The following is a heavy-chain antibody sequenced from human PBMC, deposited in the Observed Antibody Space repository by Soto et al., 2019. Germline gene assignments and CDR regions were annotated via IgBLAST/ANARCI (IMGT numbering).Heavy chain of an antibody. D-gene: IGHD6-13*01. Sequence: QVQLQESGPGMVKPSQTLSLTCTVSGGSISSEGYYWNWIRQHPGKGLEWIGYIYYTGSTYYKPSLTSRVIMSVDTSRSQFSLKLTSVTAADTAVSYCARGNSTSWFPEQGGFDYWGQGTLVTVSS. CDR3: ARGNSTSWFPEQGGFDY. CDR2: IYYTGST. V-gene: IGHV4-31*03. CDR1: GGSISSEGYY. J-gene: IGHJ4*02.